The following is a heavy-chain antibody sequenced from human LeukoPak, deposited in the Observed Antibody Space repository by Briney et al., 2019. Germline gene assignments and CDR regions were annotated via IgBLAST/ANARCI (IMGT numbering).Heavy chain of an antibody. D-gene: IGHD6-19*01. CDR1: GGSISSGSYY. CDR2: IYYSGST. CDR3: ARPTYSSGWYTTFDY. Sequence: SETLSLTCTVSGGSISSGSYYWGWIRQSPGKGLEWIGSIYYSGSTYYNPSLKSRVTIPVDTSKNQFSLKLSSVTAADTAVYYCARPTYSSGWYTTFDYWGQGTLVTVSS. J-gene: IGHJ4*02. V-gene: IGHV4-39*01.